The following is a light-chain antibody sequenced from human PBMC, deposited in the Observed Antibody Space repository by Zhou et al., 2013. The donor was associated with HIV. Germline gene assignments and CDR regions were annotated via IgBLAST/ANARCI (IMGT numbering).Light chain of an antibody. CDR2: DTS. V-gene: IGKV3-15*01. Sequence: EVVMTQSPATLSVSPGERATLSCRASQNIVSNLAWYQHKPGQAPSLLIYDTSTRATGVPARFSGSGSGRDFTLTISGLQSEDFAIYYCQQYNNWCTFGPGTRLEIK. CDR3: QQYNNWCT. J-gene: IGKJ5*01. CDR1: QNIVSN.